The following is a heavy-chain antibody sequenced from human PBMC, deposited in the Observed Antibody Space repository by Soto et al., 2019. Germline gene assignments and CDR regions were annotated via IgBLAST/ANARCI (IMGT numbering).Heavy chain of an antibody. V-gene: IGHV3-48*03. CDR3: ARRHYRGVKPCDAFDI. J-gene: IGHJ3*02. D-gene: IGHD3-10*01. CDR1: GFTFSSYE. CDR2: ISSSGSTI. Sequence: GGSLRLSCAASGFTFSSYEMNWVRQAPGKGLEWVSYISSSGSTIYYADSVKGRFTISRDNAKNSLYLQMNSLRAEDTAVYFCARRHYRGVKPCDAFDIWGQGTMVTVSS.